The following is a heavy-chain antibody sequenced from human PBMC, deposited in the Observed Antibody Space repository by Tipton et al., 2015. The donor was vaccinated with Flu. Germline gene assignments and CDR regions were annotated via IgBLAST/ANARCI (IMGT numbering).Heavy chain of an antibody. CDR2: IHTSAGT. CDR3: ARSAYYYGSGSSDY. CDR1: GDSLGSSYY. D-gene: IGHD3-10*01. V-gene: IGHV4-38-2*01. Sequence: TLSLTCSVSGDSLGSSYYWAWIRQPPGRGLEWIGNIHTSAGTYYNLSLKSRVTISVDRSKNQFSLRLASVTAADTAVYYCARSAYYYGSGSSDYWGQGILVTVSS. J-gene: IGHJ4*02.